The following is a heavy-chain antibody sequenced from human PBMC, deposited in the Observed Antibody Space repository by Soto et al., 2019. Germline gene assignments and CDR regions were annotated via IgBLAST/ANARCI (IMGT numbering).Heavy chain of an antibody. V-gene: IGHV1-18*01. D-gene: IGHD3-10*01. CDR3: STDSVGSDY. Sequence: QVQLVQSGAEVKKPGASVKVSCKASGYTFTSYGISWVRQAPGQGLEWMGWINAYNGNTNYAQKLQGRVTIIKDTSTSTAYKELRSRRSDDTAAYYCSTDSVGSDYWGQGALDSVPP. J-gene: IGHJ4*02. CDR1: GYTFTSYG. CDR2: INAYNGNT.